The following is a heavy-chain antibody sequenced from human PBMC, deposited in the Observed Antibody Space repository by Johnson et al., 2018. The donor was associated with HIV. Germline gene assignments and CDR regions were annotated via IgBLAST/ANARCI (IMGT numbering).Heavy chain of an antibody. CDR2: PYSGGNT. Sequence: VQLVESGGGFVQSGGSLRLSCGASGFSVSNNYMNWVRQAPGKGLEWVSVPYSGGNTYYADSVRGRFTISRDNSKNTLYLQMNSLRPEDTAVYYCARDSSNSFRFEMYAFDIWGQGTMVTVSS. J-gene: IGHJ3*02. CDR1: GFSVSNNY. D-gene: IGHD6-6*01. CDR3: ARDSSNSFRFEMYAFDI. V-gene: IGHV3-66*01.